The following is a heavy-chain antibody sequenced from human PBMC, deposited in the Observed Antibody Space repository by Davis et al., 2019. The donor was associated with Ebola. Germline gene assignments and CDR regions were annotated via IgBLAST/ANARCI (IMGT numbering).Heavy chain of an antibody. Sequence: ASVKVSCKASGYTFTGYYIHWVRQAPGQGLEWMGWINPNSGGTNYAQNFQGRVTMTRDTSITTAYMELSSLTSDDTAIYYCTRGPWCSGGSCHTHEGYYFEYWGQGTPVTVSS. CDR2: INPNSGGT. D-gene: IGHD2-15*01. CDR1: GYTFTGYY. CDR3: TRGPWCSGGSCHTHEGYYFEY. V-gene: IGHV1-2*02. J-gene: IGHJ4*02.